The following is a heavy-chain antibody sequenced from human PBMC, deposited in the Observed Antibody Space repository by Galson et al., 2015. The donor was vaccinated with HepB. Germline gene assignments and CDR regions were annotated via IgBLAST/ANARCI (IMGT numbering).Heavy chain of an antibody. D-gene: IGHD6-19*01. CDR2: INPNSGGT. J-gene: IGHJ4*02. CDR3: ARGSIAVAGADY. Sequence: SVKASCKASGYTFTGYYMHWVRQAPGQGLEWMGWINPNSGGTNYAQKFQGRVTMTRDTSISTAYMELSRLRSDDTAVYYCARGSIAVAGADYWGQGTLVTVSS. V-gene: IGHV1-2*02. CDR1: GYTFTGYY.